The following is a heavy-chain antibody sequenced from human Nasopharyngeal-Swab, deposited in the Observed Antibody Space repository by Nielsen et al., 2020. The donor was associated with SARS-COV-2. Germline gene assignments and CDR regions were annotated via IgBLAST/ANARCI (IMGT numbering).Heavy chain of an antibody. D-gene: IGHD3-3*01. V-gene: IGHV3-7*01. J-gene: IGHJ4*02. CDR3: ARDRPVQLYDFWRGSSDTYFDD. Sequence: VRKMPGKGLGRVANIKQDGSEKYYADSVEGRFTISRDNAKTSLYLQMNSLRAEDTAVYYCARDRPVQLYDFWRGSSDTYFDDWGQGTLVTVSS. CDR2: IKQDGSEK.